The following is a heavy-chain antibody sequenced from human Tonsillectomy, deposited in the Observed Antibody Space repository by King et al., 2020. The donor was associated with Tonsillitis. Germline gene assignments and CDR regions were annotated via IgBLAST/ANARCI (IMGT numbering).Heavy chain of an antibody. J-gene: IGHJ3*02. CDR2: IIPIFGTA. CDR3: ARXDXYCXSNIXYXKAXNI. CDR1: GGTFSSYA. V-gene: IGHV1-69*01. Sequence: VQLVQSGAEVKKPGSSVKVSCKASGGTFSSYAISWVRQAPGQGLEWMGGIIPIFGTADYAQRFQGRLTITADESTSTAYMELSSLISEDTAVYYCARXDXYCXSNIXYXKAXNIWXXGTMVTVSS. D-gene: IGHD2-2*01.